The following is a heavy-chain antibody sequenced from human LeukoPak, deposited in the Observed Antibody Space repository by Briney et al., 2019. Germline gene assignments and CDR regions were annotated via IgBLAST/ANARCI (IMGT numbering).Heavy chain of an antibody. CDR2: IRYDGSNK. CDR3: ARFSFQQLGYFDY. V-gene: IGHV3-30*02. CDR1: GFTFSSYG. D-gene: IGHD6-13*01. J-gene: IGHJ4*02. Sequence: HTGGSLRLSCAASGFTFSSYGMHWVRQAPGKGLEWVAFIRYDGSNKYYADSVKGRFTISRDNSKNTLYLQMNSLRAEDTAVYYCARFSFQQLGYFDYWGQGTLVTVSS.